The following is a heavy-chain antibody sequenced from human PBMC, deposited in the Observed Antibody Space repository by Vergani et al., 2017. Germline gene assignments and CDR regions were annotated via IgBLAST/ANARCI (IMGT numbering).Heavy chain of an antibody. CDR3: ARDRNRPGYSSELDP. Sequence: QVQLVQSGAEVKKPGASVKVSCKASGYTFTGYYMHWVRQAPGQGLEWMGWINPNSGGTNYAQKFQGRVTMTRDTSISTAYMELCRLRSDDTAVYYCARDRNRPGYSSELDPWGQGTLVTVSS. V-gene: IGHV1-2*02. CDR1: GYTFTGYY. D-gene: IGHD6-19*01. CDR2: INPNSGGT. J-gene: IGHJ5*02.